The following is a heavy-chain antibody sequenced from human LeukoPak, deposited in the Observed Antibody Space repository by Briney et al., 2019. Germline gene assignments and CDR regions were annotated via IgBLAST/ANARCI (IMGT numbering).Heavy chain of an antibody. CDR1: GGSISSYY. D-gene: IGHD4-23*01. V-gene: IGHV4-59*01. Sequence: SETLSLTCTVSGGSISSYYWSWIRQPPGKGLEWIGNIYNSGGTNYNPSLKSRVTTSVDTSKNQFSLKLTSVTAADTAVYYCARYRGNSNGGFDPWGQGTLVTVSS. CDR3: ARYRGNSNGGFDP. CDR2: IYNSGGT. J-gene: IGHJ5*02.